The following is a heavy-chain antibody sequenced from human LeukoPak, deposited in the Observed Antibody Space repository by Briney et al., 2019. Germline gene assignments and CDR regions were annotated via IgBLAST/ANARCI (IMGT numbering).Heavy chain of an antibody. J-gene: IGHJ4*02. CDR3: AKGIGIADNGGFDY. CDR1: GFTFDDYA. V-gene: IGHV3-9*01. D-gene: IGHD6-13*01. CDR2: ISWNSGSI. Sequence: GGSLRLSCAASGFTFDDYAMHWVRHAPGKGLEWVSGISWNSGSIGYADSVKGRFTISRDNAKNSLYLQMNSLRAEDTALYYCAKGIGIADNGGFDYWGQGTLVTVSS.